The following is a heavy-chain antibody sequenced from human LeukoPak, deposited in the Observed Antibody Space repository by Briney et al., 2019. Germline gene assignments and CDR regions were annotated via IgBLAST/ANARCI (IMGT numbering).Heavy chain of an antibody. V-gene: IGHV4-59*08. J-gene: IGHJ6*02. D-gene: IGHD2-2*01. CDR2: VYYSGST. CDR1: GGSVSGYY. CDR3: ARHLGYQLRRGYYYVMDV. Sequence: PSETLSLTCTVSGGSVSGYYWSWIRQPPGKGLDWIGYVYYSGSTDYNPSLKSRVTISVDTSKNQFSLKLSSVTAADTAVYYCARHLGYQLRRGYYYVMDVWGPGTTVTVSS.